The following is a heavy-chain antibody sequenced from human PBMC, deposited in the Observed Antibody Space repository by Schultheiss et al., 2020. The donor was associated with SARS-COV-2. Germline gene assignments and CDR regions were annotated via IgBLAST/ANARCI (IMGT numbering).Heavy chain of an antibody. V-gene: IGHV3-23*01. J-gene: IGHJ4*02. CDR3: ARVRSGYRTVDY. CDR2: ISGSGGST. Sequence: GGSLRLSCAASGFTFSSYAMSWVRQAPGKGLEWVSAISGSGGSTYYADSVKGRFTISRDNSKNTLYLQMNSLRAEDTAVYYCARVRSGYRTVDYWGQGTLVTVSS. D-gene: IGHD3-3*01. CDR1: GFTFSSYA.